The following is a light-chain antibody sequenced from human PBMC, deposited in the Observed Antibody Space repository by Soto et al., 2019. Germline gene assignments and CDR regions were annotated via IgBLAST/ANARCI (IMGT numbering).Light chain of an antibody. J-gene: IGLJ2*01. V-gene: IGLV1-47*02. Sequence: QSVLTQPPSASGTPGQRVFISCSGSSSNIGGTNYAYWYQQLPGAAPKLLMHSNNLRPSGVPERISGSKSGTSASLAISGLRSEDEAVYYCASWDDRLGAVIFGVGTKVTVL. CDR3: ASWDDRLGAVI. CDR2: SNN. CDR1: SSNIGGTNY.